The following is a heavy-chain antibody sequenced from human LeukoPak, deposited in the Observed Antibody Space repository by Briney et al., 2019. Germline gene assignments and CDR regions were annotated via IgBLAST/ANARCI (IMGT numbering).Heavy chain of an antibody. V-gene: IGHV3-7*01. D-gene: IGHD6-19*01. CDR2: IKQDGSEK. CDR1: GFTFSSYW. Sequence: PGGSLRLSCAASGFTFSSYWMSWVRQAPGKGLEWVANIKQDGSEKYYVDSVKGRFTISRDNAKNSLYLQMNSLRAEDAAVYYCARNKKGEGWYPNSFDYWGQGTLVTVSS. J-gene: IGHJ4*02. CDR3: ARNKKGEGWYPNSFDY.